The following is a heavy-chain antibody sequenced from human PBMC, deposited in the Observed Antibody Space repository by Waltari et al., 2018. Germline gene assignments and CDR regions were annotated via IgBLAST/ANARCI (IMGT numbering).Heavy chain of an antibody. V-gene: IGHV3-74*01. CDR3: AIDLKVRDAFDI. Sequence: EVQLVESGGGLVQPGGSLRLSCAASGLTFSRYWMHWVRQAPGKGLVWFYGMNTEGSSTSYADAVKGRFTISRDNAKNTLYLQMNSLRAEDTAVYYCAIDLKVRDAFDIWGQGTMVTVSS. CDR1: GLTFSRYW. CDR2: MNTEGSST. D-gene: IGHD3-10*01. J-gene: IGHJ3*02.